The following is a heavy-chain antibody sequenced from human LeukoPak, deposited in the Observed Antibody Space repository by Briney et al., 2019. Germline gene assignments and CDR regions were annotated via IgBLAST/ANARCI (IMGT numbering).Heavy chain of an antibody. Sequence: ASVKVSCKASGYTFTRYFMHWVRQAPGQGLEWMGWINPKSGATKYAQNFQGRVSMTRDTSSSTAHMELSSLRSDDTAVFYCARGFQQLENWDWLDLWGQGTLVAVSS. J-gene: IGHJ5*02. CDR1: GYTFTRYF. CDR3: ARGFQQLENWDWLDL. V-gene: IGHV1-2*02. CDR2: INPKSGAT. D-gene: IGHD6-13*01.